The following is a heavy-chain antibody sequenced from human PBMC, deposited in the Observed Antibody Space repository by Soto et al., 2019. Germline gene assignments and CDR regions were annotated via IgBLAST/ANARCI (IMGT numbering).Heavy chain of an antibody. J-gene: IGHJ3*01. Sequence: DVQLVESGGGLIQPGESLRLSCAAFGLTVSGKKYVAWVRQAPGKGVGWISALYDVDGTYYADSVKGRFTTSTDSSKTTVYLQMNGLRPDDTAVYYCASWHEREHAYDVWGRGTTVTVSS. CDR3: ASWHEREHAYDV. V-gene: IGHV3-53*01. CDR1: GLTVSGKKY. D-gene: IGHD1-1*01. CDR2: LYDVDGT.